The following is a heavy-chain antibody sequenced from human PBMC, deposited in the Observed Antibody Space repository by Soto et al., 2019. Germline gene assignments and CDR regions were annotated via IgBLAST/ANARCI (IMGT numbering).Heavy chain of an antibody. CDR3: VKEGDFGGLGCY. Sequence: QVQLVESGGGVVQPGRSLRLSCAASGFTFSGHGMHCVRQAPGNGPDCVAVISNDGNDQYYGDSVKGRFTISRDNSKDTLYLQMNSLRSEDTAVYYCVKEGDFGGLGCYWGQGTLVTVSS. J-gene: IGHJ4*02. CDR1: GFTFSGHG. V-gene: IGHV3-30*18. D-gene: IGHD3-3*01. CDR2: ISNDGNDQ.